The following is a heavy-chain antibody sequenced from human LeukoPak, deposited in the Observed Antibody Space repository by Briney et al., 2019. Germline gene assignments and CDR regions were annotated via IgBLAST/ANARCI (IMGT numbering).Heavy chain of an antibody. J-gene: IGHJ4*02. Sequence: GGSLRPSFAASGFSFRSYAIHWVRQGPGKGRGRVAVISYDGSNKYYADSVKGRFTISRDKSKNTLHLQMNSLRAEDTAVYDCARDSGYDYFDYCGQGTLVTVSS. CDR1: GFSFRSYA. D-gene: IGHD5-12*01. CDR2: ISYDGSNK. V-gene: IGHV3-30*04. CDR3: ARDSGYDYFDY.